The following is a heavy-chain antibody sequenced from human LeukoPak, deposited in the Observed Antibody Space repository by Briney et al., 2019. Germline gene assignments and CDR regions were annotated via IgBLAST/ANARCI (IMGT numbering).Heavy chain of an antibody. CDR3: ARGGARLYGMDV. Sequence: PSETLSLTCAVYGGSFSGYNWNWIRQPPGEGLEWIGYIYYSGSTDYNPSLKSRVTISEDTSKNQFSLKLTSVTAADTAVYYCARGGARLYGMDVWGQGTTVTVSS. J-gene: IGHJ6*02. D-gene: IGHD4/OR15-4a*01. V-gene: IGHV4-59*08. CDR1: GGSFSGYN. CDR2: IYYSGST.